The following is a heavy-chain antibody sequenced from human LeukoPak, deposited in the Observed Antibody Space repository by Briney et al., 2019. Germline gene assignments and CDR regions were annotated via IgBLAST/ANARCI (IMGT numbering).Heavy chain of an antibody. CDR2: ISGSGGST. D-gene: IGHD5-12*01. CDR3: VTSGEVATIRDFDY. Sequence: PGASLRLSCAASGFTFSSYAMSWVRQAPGKGLEWVSAISGSGGSTYYADSVKGRFTISRDNSKNTLYLQMNSLRAEDTAVYYCVTSGEVATIRDFDYWGQGTLVTVSS. J-gene: IGHJ4*02. CDR1: GFTFSSYA. V-gene: IGHV3-23*01.